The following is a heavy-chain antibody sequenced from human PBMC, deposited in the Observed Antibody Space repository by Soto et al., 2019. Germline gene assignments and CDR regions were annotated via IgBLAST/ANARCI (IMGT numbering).Heavy chain of an antibody. Sequence: SETLSLTCTVSGGSISSYYWSWIRQPPGKGLEWIGYIYYSGSTNYNPSLKSRVTISVDTSKNQFSLKLSSVTAADTAVYYCARTTDGDYVGKGWDFYYYYMDVWGKGTTVTVSS. J-gene: IGHJ6*03. V-gene: IGHV4-59*01. CDR1: GGSISSYY. CDR3: ARTTDGDYVGKGWDFYYYYMDV. CDR2: IYYSGST. D-gene: IGHD4-17*01.